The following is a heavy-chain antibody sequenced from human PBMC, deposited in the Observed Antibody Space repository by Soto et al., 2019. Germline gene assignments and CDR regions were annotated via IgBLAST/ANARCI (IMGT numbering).Heavy chain of an antibody. V-gene: IGHV4-28*01. CDR1: GYSISSSNW. CDR2: IYYSGST. CDR3: ARINPGAGHYYDMDV. J-gene: IGHJ6*02. Sequence: QVQLQESGPGLVKPSDTLSLTCAVSGYSISSSNWWGWIRQPPGKGLEWIGYIYYSGSTYYNPSLKSRVTMSVDTSKNQFSLKLSSVTAVDTAVYYCARINPGAGHYYDMDVWGQGTTATVSS. D-gene: IGHD3-10*01.